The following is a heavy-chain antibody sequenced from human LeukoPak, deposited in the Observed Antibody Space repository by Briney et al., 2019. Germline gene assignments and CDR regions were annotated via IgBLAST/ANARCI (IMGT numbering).Heavy chain of an antibody. V-gene: IGHV4-39*01. CDR1: GGSISSSSYY. CDR3: GGLGRAYYLDY. CDR2: IYYSGST. J-gene: IGHJ4*02. Sequence: SETLSLTCTVSGGSISSSSYYWGWIRQPPGKGLEWIGSIYYSGSTYYNPSLKSRVTISVDTSKNQFSLKLSSVTAADTAVYYCGGLGRAYYLDYGAQGTLVTVSS.